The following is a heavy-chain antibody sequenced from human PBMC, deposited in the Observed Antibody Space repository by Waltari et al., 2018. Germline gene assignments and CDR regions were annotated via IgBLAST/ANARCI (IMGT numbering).Heavy chain of an antibody. Sequence: EVQLVESGGGLVQPGGSLRLSCAASGFTFSSYWMSWVRQAPGKGLEWVANIKQDGSEKYYVDSVKGRFTISRDNAKNSLYLQMNSLRAEDTAVYYCARARDIVVVPATRAYFDYWGQGTLVTVSS. CDR1: GFTFSSYW. CDR2: IKQDGSEK. CDR3: ARARDIVVVPATRAYFDY. D-gene: IGHD2-2*01. J-gene: IGHJ4*02. V-gene: IGHV3-7*03.